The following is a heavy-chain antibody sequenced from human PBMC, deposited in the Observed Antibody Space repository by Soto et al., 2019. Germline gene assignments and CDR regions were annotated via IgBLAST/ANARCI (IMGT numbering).Heavy chain of an antibody. CDR3: ARGWELFSGFDY. J-gene: IGHJ4*02. Sequence: SETLSLTCTVSGGSISSYYWSWIRRPPGKGLEWIGYIYYSGSTNYNPSLKSRVTISVDTSKNQFSLKLSSVTAADAAVYYCARGWELFSGFDYWGQGTLVTVSS. CDR2: IYYSGST. CDR1: GGSISSYY. D-gene: IGHD1-26*01. V-gene: IGHV4-59*01.